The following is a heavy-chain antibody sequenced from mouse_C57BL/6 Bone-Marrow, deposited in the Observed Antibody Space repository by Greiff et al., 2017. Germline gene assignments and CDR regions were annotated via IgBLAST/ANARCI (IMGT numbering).Heavy chain of an antibody. CDR2: ISNGGGST. CDR3: ARDEMDY. V-gene: IGHV5-12*01. CDR1: GFTFSDYY. Sequence: EVQGVESGGGLVQPGGSLKLSCAASGFTFSDYYMYWVRQTPETRLEWVAYISNGGGSTYYPDTVKGRFTISRDNAKNTLYLQMSRLKSEDTAMYYCARDEMDYWGQGTSVTVSS. J-gene: IGHJ4*01.